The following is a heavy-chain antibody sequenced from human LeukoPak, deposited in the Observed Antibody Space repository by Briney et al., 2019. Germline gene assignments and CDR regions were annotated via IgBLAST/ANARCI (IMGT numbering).Heavy chain of an antibody. V-gene: IGHV4-59*08. CDR3: ARHTGYCSSTSCYFYYGMDV. Sequence: TSETLSLTCTVSGGSISSYYWSWIRQPPGKGLEWIGYIYYSGSTNYNPSLKSRVTISVDTSKNQFSLKLSSVTAADTAVYYCARHTGYCSSTSCYFYYGMDVWGQGTTVTVS. CDR2: IYYSGST. CDR1: GGSISSYY. J-gene: IGHJ6*02. D-gene: IGHD2-2*01.